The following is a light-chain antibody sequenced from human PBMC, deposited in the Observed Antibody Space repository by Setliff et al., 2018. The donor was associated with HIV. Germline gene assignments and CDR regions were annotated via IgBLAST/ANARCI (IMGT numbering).Light chain of an antibody. CDR1: NSDVGSYNL. V-gene: IGLV2-23*02. CDR2: EVS. Sequence: QSALAQPASVSGSPGQSITTACTGTNSDVGSYNLVSWYQQHPGKAPKLMIYEVSKRPSGVSNRFSGSKSGNTASLTIFGLQAEDEADYYCCSYAGTSTYVFGTGTKVTV. J-gene: IGLJ1*01. CDR3: CSYAGTSTYV.